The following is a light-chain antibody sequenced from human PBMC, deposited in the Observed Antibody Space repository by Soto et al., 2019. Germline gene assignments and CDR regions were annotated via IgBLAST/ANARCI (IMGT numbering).Light chain of an antibody. Sequence: QPVLTQSPSASASLGASVKLTCTLSSGHSSYAIAWHQQQPEKGPRYLMKLDSDGSHTKGDAIPARFSGSSSGAERYLTISSLQSEYEADYYCQTWGTGIHVVFGGGTKLTVL. CDR2: LDSDGSH. CDR1: SGHSSYA. CDR3: QTWGTGIHVV. J-gene: IGLJ2*01. V-gene: IGLV4-69*01.